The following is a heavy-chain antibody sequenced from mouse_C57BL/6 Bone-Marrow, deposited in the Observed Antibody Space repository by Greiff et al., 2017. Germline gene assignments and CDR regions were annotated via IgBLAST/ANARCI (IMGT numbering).Heavy chain of an antibody. CDR2: IYPRSGNT. CDR3: AFQLTPFDY. V-gene: IGHV1-81*01. J-gene: IGHJ2*01. D-gene: IGHD3-3*01. Sequence: QVQLKESGAELARPGASVKLSCKASGYTFTSYGISWVKQRTGQGLEWIGEIYPRSGNTYYNEKFKGKATLTADTSSSTAYMELRSLTSEDSAVYFCAFQLTPFDYWGQGTTLTVSS. CDR1: GYTFTSYG.